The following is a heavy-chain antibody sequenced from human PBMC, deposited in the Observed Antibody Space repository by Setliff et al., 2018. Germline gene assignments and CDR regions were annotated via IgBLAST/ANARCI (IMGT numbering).Heavy chain of an antibody. J-gene: IGHJ3*02. D-gene: IGHD1-1*01. CDR2: IYYSGST. V-gene: IGHV4-30-4*08. CDR1: GGSISSGDYY. Sequence: PSETLSLTCTVSGGSISSGDYYWSWIRQPPGKGLEWIGYIYYSGSTYYNPSLKSRVTITVDTSKNQFSLKLSSVTDADTAVYYCAREAPGYAFDIWGQGTMVTVSS. CDR3: AREAPGYAFDI.